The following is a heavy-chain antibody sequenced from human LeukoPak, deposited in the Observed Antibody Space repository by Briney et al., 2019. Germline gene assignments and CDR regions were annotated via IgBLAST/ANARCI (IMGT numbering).Heavy chain of an antibody. CDR3: ARGGERWSRYYYYYMDV. J-gene: IGHJ6*03. D-gene: IGHD4-23*01. CDR2: IYYSGST. Sequence: PSETLSLTCTVSVGSISSYYWSWIRQPPGKGLEWIGYIYYSGSTNYNPSLKSRVTISVDTSKKQFTLNLSSVTAADTAVYYCARGGERWSRYYYYYMDVWGKGTTVTISS. CDR1: VGSISSYY. V-gene: IGHV4-59*01.